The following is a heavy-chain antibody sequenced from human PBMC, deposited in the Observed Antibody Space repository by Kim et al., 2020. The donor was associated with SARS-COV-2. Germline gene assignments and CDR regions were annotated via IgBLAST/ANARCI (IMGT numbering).Heavy chain of an antibody. CDR1: GFTFGDYA. CDR2: ISWNSGSI. D-gene: IGHD3-22*01. J-gene: IGHJ4*02. V-gene: IGHV3-9*01. CDR3: AKAQIYYDSSGYPYASFDHEFDY. Sequence: GGSLRLSCAASGFTFGDYAMHWVRQAPGKGLEWVSGISWNSGSIGYADSVKGRFTISRDNAKNSLYLQMNSLRAEDTALYYCAKAQIYYDSSGYPYASFDHEFDYWGQGTLVTVSS.